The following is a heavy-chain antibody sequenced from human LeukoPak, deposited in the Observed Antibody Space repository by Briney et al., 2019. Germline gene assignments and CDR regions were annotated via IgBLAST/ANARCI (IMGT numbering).Heavy chain of an antibody. V-gene: IGHV4-59*12. CDR1: GGSISSYY. CDR3: ARFRRYSGSYGYFDY. D-gene: IGHD1-26*01. Sequence: SETLSLTCTVSGGSISSYYWSWIRQPPGKGLEWIGYIYYSGSTNYNPSLKSRVTISVDTSKNQFSLKLSSVTAADTAVYYCARFRRYSGSYGYFDYWGQGTLVTVSS. J-gene: IGHJ4*02. CDR2: IYYSGST.